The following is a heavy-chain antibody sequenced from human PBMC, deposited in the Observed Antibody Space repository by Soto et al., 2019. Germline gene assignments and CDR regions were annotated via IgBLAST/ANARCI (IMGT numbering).Heavy chain of an antibody. CDR2: ISAYNGNT. Sequence: ASVKVSCKASGYTFTSYGISWVRQAPGQGLEWMGWISAYNGNTNYAQKLQGRVTMTTDTSTSTAYMELRSLRSDDTVVYYCARSADSSSSRGYFDYWGQGTLVTVSS. V-gene: IGHV1-18*01. J-gene: IGHJ4*02. D-gene: IGHD6-6*01. CDR1: GYTFTSYG. CDR3: ARSADSSSSRGYFDY.